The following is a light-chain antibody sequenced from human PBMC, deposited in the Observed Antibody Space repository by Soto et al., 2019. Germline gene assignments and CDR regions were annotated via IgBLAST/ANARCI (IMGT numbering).Light chain of an antibody. CDR3: SSYRSSTTFV. V-gene: IGLV2-14*01. CDR1: SSDVGAYNY. CDR2: EVC. Sequence: QSALTQPASVSGSPGQSITISCTGTSSDVGAYNYVSWYQQYPGKAPKVIIFEVCKRPSGVSNRFSGSKSGDTASLTISGLQAEDEADYYCSSYRSSTTFVFGTGTKVTVL. J-gene: IGLJ1*01.